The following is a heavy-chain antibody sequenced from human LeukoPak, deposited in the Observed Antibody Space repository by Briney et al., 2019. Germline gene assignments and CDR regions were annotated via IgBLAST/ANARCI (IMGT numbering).Heavy chain of an antibody. J-gene: IGHJ5*02. CDR1: GGSISSYY. D-gene: IGHD6-19*01. Sequence: SETLSLTCTVSGGSISSYYWSWIRQPPGKRLEWIGYIYYSGSTNYNPSLKSRVTISVDTSKNQFSLKLSSVTAADTAVYYCARAGFGPDNWFDPWAREPWSPSPQ. CDR2: IYYSGST. CDR3: ARAGFGPDNWFDP. V-gene: IGHV4-59*01.